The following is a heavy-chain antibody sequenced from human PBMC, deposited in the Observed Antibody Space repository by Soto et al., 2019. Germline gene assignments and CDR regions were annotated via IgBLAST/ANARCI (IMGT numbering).Heavy chain of an antibody. CDR2: ISYDGSNK. CDR1: GFTFSSYA. Sequence: GGSLRLSCAASGFTFSSYAMHWVSQAPGKGLEWVAVISYDGSNKYYADSVKGRFTISRDNSKNTLYLQMNSLRAEDTAVYYCARDGGYSYGLSPRWFDPWGQGTLVTVS. J-gene: IGHJ5*02. D-gene: IGHD5-18*01. CDR3: ARDGGYSYGLSPRWFDP. V-gene: IGHV3-30-3*01.